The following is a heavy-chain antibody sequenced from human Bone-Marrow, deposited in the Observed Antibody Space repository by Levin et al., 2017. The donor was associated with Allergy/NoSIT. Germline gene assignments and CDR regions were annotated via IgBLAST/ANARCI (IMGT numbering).Heavy chain of an antibody. D-gene: IGHD5-24*01. Sequence: RTGGSLRLSCAASGFTFSGSAMHWVRQASGKGLEWVGRIRSKANSYATAYAASVKGRFTISRDDSKNTAYLQMNSLKTEDTAVYYCTSSLEMATKNWGQGTLVTVSS. J-gene: IGHJ4*02. CDR3: TSSLEMATKN. V-gene: IGHV3-73*01. CDR1: GFTFSGSA. CDR2: IRSKANSYAT.